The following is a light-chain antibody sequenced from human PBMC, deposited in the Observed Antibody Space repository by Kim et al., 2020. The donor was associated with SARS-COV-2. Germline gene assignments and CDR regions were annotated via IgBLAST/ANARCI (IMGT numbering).Light chain of an antibody. CDR2: DVS. Sequence: QSLTISCTGTSSDVGGYNYVSWYQQHPGKAPKLMIYDVSNRPSGVSNRFSGSKSGNTASLTISGLQAEDEADYYCSSYTSSSPHVVFGGGTQLTVL. J-gene: IGLJ2*01. CDR3: SSYTSSSPHVV. CDR1: SSDVGGYNY. V-gene: IGLV2-14*03.